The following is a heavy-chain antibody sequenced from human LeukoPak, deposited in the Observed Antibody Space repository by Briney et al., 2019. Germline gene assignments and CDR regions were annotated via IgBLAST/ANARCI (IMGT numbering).Heavy chain of an antibody. CDR1: GYTFTGYG. Sequence: GAAVKVSCKASGYTFTGYGLSWVRQAPGEGLEWMGWISAYTGDTNYARKVHGRVTLITDTSTRTANMEVRSLTSDDTAIYYCARAYPQGVVVVPRDVGRAFDIWGQGTMVIVSS. D-gene: IGHD2-2*01. V-gene: IGHV1-18*01. CDR3: ARAYPQGVVVVPRDVGRAFDI. CDR2: ISAYTGDT. J-gene: IGHJ3*02.